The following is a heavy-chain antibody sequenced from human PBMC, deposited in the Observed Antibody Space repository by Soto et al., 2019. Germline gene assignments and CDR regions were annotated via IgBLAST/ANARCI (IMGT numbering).Heavy chain of an antibody. CDR1: GFTFSSYA. D-gene: IGHD3-3*01. J-gene: IGHJ6*03. Sequence: EVQLLESGGGLVQPGGSLRLSCAASGFTFSSYAMSWVRQAPGKGLEWVSAISGSGGSTYYADSVKGRFTISRDNSKNTLYLQMNSLRAEDTAVYYCAKVPAFGETNYYYYYMDVWGKGTTVTVSS. CDR2: ISGSGGST. V-gene: IGHV3-23*01. CDR3: AKVPAFGETNYYYYYMDV.